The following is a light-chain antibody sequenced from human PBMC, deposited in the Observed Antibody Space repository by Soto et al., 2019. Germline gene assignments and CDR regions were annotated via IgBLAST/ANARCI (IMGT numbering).Light chain of an antibody. Sequence: DIVMTQSPDSLAVSLGERATINCKSSQSVLYSPNNKNYLAWYQQKPGQPPKLLVYWASTRESGVPDRFSGSGSETDFTLTINSLQAEDVAVYYCQQCINAPQTFGQGTKVEIK. CDR3: QQCINAPQT. V-gene: IGKV4-1*01. CDR1: QSVLYSPNNKNY. CDR2: WAS. J-gene: IGKJ1*01.